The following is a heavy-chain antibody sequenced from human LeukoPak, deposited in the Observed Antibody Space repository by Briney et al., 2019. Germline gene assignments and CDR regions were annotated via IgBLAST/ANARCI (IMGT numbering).Heavy chain of an antibody. J-gene: IGHJ5*02. CDR3: AREHSGYSYGLNWFDP. V-gene: IGHV3-20*04. CDR1: GFTFDDYG. D-gene: IGHD5-18*01. Sequence: GGSLRLSCAASGFTFDDYGMSWVRQAPGKGLEWDSGINWNGGSTGYADSVKGRFTISRDNAKNSLYLQMNSLRAEDTAVYYCAREHSGYSYGLNWFDPWGQGTLVTVSS. CDR2: INWNGGST.